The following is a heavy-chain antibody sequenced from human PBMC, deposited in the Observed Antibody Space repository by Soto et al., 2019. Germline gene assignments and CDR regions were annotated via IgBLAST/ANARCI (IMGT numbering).Heavy chain of an antibody. V-gene: IGHV3-21*06. CDR3: ARATYSSGWYRGWFDP. CDR2: ISSGSSYI. CDR1: EFTFSVYS. J-gene: IGHJ5*02. Sequence: PGRSLRLSCVASEFTFSVYSMNWVRQAPGKGLEWVSSISSGSSYIYYADSVKGRFTISRDNDKSSLFLHMNGLRVDDTAVYYCARATYSSGWYRGWFDPLGQGTLVTVSS. D-gene: IGHD6-19*01.